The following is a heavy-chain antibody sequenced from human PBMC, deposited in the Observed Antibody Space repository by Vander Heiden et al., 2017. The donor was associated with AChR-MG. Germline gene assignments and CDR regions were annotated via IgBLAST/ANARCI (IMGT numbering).Heavy chain of an antibody. CDR2: ISYDGSNK. CDR3: AGWLRYGARYYYYYGMDV. V-gene: IGHV3-30*03. J-gene: IGHJ6*02. D-gene: IGHD2-15*01. Sequence: QVQLLESGGGVVQPGRSLRLSCAASGFTSSSYGMHWVRQAPGKGLEWMAVISYDGSNKYYADSVKGRFTISRDNSKNTLYLQMNSLRAEDTAVYYCAGWLRYGARYYYYYGMDVWGQGTTVTVSS. CDR1: GFTSSSYG.